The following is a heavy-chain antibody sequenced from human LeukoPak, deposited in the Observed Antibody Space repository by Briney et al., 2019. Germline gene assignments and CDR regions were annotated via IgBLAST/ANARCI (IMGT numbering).Heavy chain of an antibody. Sequence: GSLRLSCANSGVTRSSNYMSWVRPAPGKGLEWVSVIYDCGTTYYADSVKGRFLIFRDTSKNTVDLQMNSLRVEDTAVYYCAGRRSSGWYAYWGQGTLVTVSS. CDR3: AGRRSSGWYAY. CDR2: IYDCGTT. J-gene: IGHJ4*02. D-gene: IGHD6-19*01. V-gene: IGHV3-53*01. CDR1: GVTRSSNY.